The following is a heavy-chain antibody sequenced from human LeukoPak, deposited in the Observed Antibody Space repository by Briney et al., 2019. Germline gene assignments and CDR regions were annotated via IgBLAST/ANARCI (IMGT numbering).Heavy chain of an antibody. Sequence: GGSLRLSCAASGFTFKTYGMHWVRQAPGKGLEWVAFIRYDGSNKYYADSVKGRFTISRDNSKNTLYLRMNSLRAEDTAVYYCATTGYSSRNYWGQGTLVTVSS. CDR1: GFTFKTYG. J-gene: IGHJ4*02. V-gene: IGHV3-30*02. CDR2: IRYDGSNK. CDR3: ATTGYSSRNY. D-gene: IGHD5-12*01.